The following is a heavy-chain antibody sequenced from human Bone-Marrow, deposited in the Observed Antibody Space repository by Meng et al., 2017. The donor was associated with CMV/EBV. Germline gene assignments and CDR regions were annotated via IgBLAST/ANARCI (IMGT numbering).Heavy chain of an antibody. D-gene: IGHD3-10*01. Sequence: ASVKVSCKASGYTFTSYYMHWVRQAPGQGLEWMGIINPSGGSTSYAQKFQGRVTMTRDTSTSTVYMELSSLRSDDTAVYYCARDSPPLLLWFGVYYYGMDVWGPGNTV. CDR1: GYTFTSYY. J-gene: IGHJ6*02. CDR2: INPSGGST. CDR3: ARDSPPLLLWFGVYYYGMDV. V-gene: IGHV1-46*01.